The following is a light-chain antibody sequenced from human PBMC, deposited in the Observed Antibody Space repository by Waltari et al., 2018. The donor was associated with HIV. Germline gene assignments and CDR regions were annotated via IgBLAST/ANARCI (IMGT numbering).Light chain of an antibody. V-gene: IGLV2-8*01. CDR3: NPFSGTNNVL. Sequence: QSALTQPPSASGSPGQSVTISCTGTSSDVGGYNYVSWYQQHPGKPPQLLIYEVSKRPPGGPDRFSGSKSGHPASLTVPWLQAWDEADYYCNPFSGTNNVLFGGGTKLTVL. CDR1: SSDVGGYNY. CDR2: EVS. J-gene: IGLJ2*01.